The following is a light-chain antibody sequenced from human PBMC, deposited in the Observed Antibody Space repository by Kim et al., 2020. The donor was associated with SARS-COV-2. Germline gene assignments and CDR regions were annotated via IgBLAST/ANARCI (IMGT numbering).Light chain of an antibody. J-gene: IGKJ3*01. CDR3: LQPYISPFT. CDR1: QNINSH. CDR2: AAS. Sequence: DIQMTQSPSSLSASVGDRVTITCRTSQNINSHLNWYHQKPGRAPKLLIYAASTLQGGVPSRFSGSGSETDFTLTISSLQPEDFATSFCLQPYISPFTFGHGTKVDIK. V-gene: IGKV1-39*01.